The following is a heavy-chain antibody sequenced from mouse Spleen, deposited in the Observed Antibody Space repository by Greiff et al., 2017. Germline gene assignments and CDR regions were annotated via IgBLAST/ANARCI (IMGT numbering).Heavy chain of an antibody. CDR1: GYTFTSYT. V-gene: IGHV1-4*01. CDR3: ARGRLGYWYFDV. Sequence: QVQLQQSGAELARPGASVKMSCKASGYTFTSYTMHWVKQRPGQGLEWIGYINPSSGYTKYNQKFKDKATLTADKSSSTAYMQLSSLTSEDSAVYYCARGRLGYWYFDVWGAGTTVTVSS. D-gene: IGHD2-13*01. J-gene: IGHJ1*01. CDR2: INPSSGYT.